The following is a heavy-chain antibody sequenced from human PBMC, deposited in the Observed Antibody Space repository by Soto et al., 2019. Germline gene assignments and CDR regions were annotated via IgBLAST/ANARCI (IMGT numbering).Heavy chain of an antibody. CDR2: IYYSGST. CDR3: AREVGYCTNGVCYTSHGMDV. Sequence: SETLSLTCTVSGGSISSYYWSWIRQPPGKGLEWIGYIYYSGSTNYNPSLKSRVTISVDTSKNQSSLKLSSVTAADTAVYYCAREVGYCTNGVCYTSHGMDVWGQGTTVTVSS. CDR1: GGSISSYY. J-gene: IGHJ6*02. D-gene: IGHD2-8*01. V-gene: IGHV4-59*01.